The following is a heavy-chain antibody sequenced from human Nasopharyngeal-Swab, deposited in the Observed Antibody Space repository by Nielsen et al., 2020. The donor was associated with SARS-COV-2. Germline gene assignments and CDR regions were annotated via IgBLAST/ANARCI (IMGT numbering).Heavy chain of an antibody. D-gene: IGHD5-12*01. CDR3: ASKRGYSGYEFDY. J-gene: IGHJ4*02. Sequence: WLRQPPGKGLEWIGYIYYSGSTNYNPSLKSRVTISVDTSKNQFSLKLSSATAADTAVYYCASKRGYSGYEFDYWGQGTLVTVSS. V-gene: IGHV4-59*01. CDR2: IYYSGST.